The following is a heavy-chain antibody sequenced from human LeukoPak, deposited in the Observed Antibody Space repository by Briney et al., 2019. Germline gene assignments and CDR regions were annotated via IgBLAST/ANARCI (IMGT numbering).Heavy chain of an antibody. V-gene: IGHV3-30*18. CDR3: AKDSAKKYDDY. J-gene: IGHJ4*02. D-gene: IGHD2/OR15-2a*01. CDR2: ISYDGSNK. Sequence: GGSLRLSCAASGFTFSSYGMHWVRQAPGKGLEWVAVISYDGSNKYYADSVKGRFTISRDNSKNTLFLQMNSLRAEDTAVYYCAKDSAKKYDDYWGQGTLVTVSS. CDR1: GFTFSSYG.